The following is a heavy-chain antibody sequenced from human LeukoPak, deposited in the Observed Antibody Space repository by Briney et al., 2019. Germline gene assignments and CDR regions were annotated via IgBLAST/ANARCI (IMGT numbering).Heavy chain of an antibody. CDR1: GGSFSNYY. CDR3: VRSLGSAPGWSFDP. J-gene: IGHJ2*01. V-gene: IGHV4-4*07. D-gene: IGHD3-16*01. CDR2: IYISGNT. Sequence: PSETLSLTCTISGGSFSNYYWTWVRQPAGKGLEWIGRIYISGNTDYNPSLQSRVTMSLDTSKNQFSLTLRSVTAADTAMYYCVRSLGSAPGWSFDPWGRGTLITVAS.